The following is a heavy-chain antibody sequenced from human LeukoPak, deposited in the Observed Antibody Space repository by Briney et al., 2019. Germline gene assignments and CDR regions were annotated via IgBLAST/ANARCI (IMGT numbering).Heavy chain of an antibody. D-gene: IGHD2-2*01. J-gene: IGHJ5*02. CDR3: VRGYQSFFP. CDR2: INPRDRTT. V-gene: IGHV1-46*01. CDR1: GGTFSSYA. Sequence: ASVKVSCKASGGTFSSYAISWVRQAPGEGLEWMGIINPRDRTTAYAQKFQGRVTMTRDTSTNTVYMELSSLRSEDTAVYYCVRGYQSFFPWGQGTLVIVSS.